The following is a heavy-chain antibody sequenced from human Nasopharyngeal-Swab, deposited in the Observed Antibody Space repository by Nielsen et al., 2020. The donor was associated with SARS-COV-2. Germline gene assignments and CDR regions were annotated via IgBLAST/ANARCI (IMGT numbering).Heavy chain of an antibody. CDR2: INPNSGGT. D-gene: IGHD2-21*02. Sequence: ASVKVSCKASGYTFTGYYMHWVRQAPGQGLEWMGWINPNSGGTNYAQKFQGWVTMTRDTSISKAHMELSRLRSDEAAVYYCARSHIVVVTDAFGIWGQGTMVTVSS. V-gene: IGHV1-2*04. J-gene: IGHJ3*02. CDR3: ARSHIVVVTDAFGI. CDR1: GYTFTGYY.